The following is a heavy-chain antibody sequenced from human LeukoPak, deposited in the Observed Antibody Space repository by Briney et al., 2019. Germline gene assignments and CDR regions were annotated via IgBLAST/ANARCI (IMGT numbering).Heavy chain of an antibody. CDR1: GYSFTSYW. CDR3: ARLGLVTDYYYYAMDV. D-gene: IGHD1-26*01. Sequence: GESLKISCRGSGYSFTSYWIAWVRQMPGKGLEWMGIIYPSDSASRYSPSFQGQVTISDDKPISTAYLQWSSLQASDTAMYYCARLGLVTDYYYYAMDVWGQGTTVTVSS. CDR2: IYPSDSAS. J-gene: IGHJ6*02. V-gene: IGHV5-51*01.